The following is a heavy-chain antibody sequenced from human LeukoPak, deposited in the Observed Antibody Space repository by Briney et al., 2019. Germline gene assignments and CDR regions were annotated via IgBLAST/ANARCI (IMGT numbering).Heavy chain of an antibody. Sequence: GGSLRLSCAASGFTVSSNYMSWVRQAPGKGLEWVSVIYSGGSTYYADSVKGRFTISRDNSKNTLYLQMNSLRAEDTAVYYCARDGIGFYDFWSGYYPSNWFDPWGQGTLVTVSS. D-gene: IGHD3-3*01. CDR3: ARDGIGFYDFWSGYYPSNWFDP. CDR1: GFTVSSNY. V-gene: IGHV3-66*01. CDR2: IYSGGST. J-gene: IGHJ5*02.